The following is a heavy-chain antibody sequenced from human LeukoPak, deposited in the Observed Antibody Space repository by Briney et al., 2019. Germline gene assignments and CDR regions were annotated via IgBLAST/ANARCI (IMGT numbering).Heavy chain of an antibody. V-gene: IGHV1-3*01. CDR3: ARDRGGTGDFDY. CDR2: INVGNGDT. Sequence: ASVKVSCKASGYTFTNYVMHWVRRAPGQRLGWMGWINVGNGDTKYSQKFQGRVTLARDTSASTAYMELSSLRSEDTAIYYCARDRGGTGDFDYWGQGTLVTVSS. J-gene: IGHJ4*02. CDR1: GYTFTNYV. D-gene: IGHD1-1*01.